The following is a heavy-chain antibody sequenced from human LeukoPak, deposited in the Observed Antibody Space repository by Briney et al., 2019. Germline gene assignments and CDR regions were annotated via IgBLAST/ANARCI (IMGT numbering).Heavy chain of an antibody. CDR2: VYSGGST. D-gene: IGHD1-1*01. V-gene: IGHV3-53*01. CDR3: ASTTRGGTYYYYMDV. J-gene: IGHJ6*03. Sequence: GGSLRLSCAASGVTVSSNYMTWVRQAPGKGVEWGSVVYSGGSTYYADSVKGRFTVSKDNSKKTSYLHMNSLRAEDTAVYYCASTTRGGTYYYYMDVWGKGTTVTVSS. CDR1: GVTVSSNY.